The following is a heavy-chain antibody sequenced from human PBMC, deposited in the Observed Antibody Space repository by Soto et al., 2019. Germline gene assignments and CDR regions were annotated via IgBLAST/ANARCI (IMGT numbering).Heavy chain of an antibody. V-gene: IGHV3-23*01. CDR2: ISGSGGST. CDR3: AKYCSGVSCYSGCDY. J-gene: IGHJ4*02. D-gene: IGHD2-15*01. Sequence: GGSLRLSCAASGFTSSSYAMIWVRQAPGKGLEWVSTISGSGGSTYYAGSVKGRFTISRDNSKNTFYLQMNSLRAEDTAVYYCAKYCSGVSCYSGCDYWGQGTLVTVSS. CDR1: GFTSSSYA.